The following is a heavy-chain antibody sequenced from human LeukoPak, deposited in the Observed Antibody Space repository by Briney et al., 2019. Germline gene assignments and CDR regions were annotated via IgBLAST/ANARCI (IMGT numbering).Heavy chain of an antibody. J-gene: IGHJ1*01. Sequence: GGSLRLSCAASGFTFSSDAMNWVRQAPGKGLELVSVISGSGGSTYYAESVKGRFTISRNNSKSTLYVQMKSLRAEDTAIYYCAKDSLVGDGTDFQHWGQGSLVTVSS. CDR1: GFTFSSDA. D-gene: IGHD1-1*01. CDR3: AKDSLVGDGTDFQH. CDR2: ISGSGGST. V-gene: IGHV3-23*01.